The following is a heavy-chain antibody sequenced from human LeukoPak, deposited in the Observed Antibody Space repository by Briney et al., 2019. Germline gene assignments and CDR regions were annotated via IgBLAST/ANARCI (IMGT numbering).Heavy chain of an antibody. CDR1: GYSVTNYA. J-gene: IGHJ4*02. CDR3: ARPGDSGWFRFDN. Sequence: ASVKVSCKASGYSVTNYAMNWVRQAPGQGLEWMGWINTNTGDPTYAQGFTGRFVFSLDTSVNTAYLQISTLKAEDTAVYYCARPGDSGWFRFDNWGQGTLVTVSS. V-gene: IGHV7-4-1*02. CDR2: INTNTGDP. D-gene: IGHD6-13*01.